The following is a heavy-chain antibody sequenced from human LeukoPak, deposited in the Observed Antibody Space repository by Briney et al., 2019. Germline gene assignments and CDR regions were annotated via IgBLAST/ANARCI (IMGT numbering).Heavy chain of an antibody. D-gene: IGHD1-26*01. CDR3: ARRGYHDYSGFDY. CDR2: ISSTGITT. Sequence: GGSLRLSCTASGFTFTNYAMSWVRQAPGKGLEWVSYISSTGITTYYADSVKGRFTISRDNAKNSLYLQMKSLRAEDTALYYCARRGYHDYSGFDYWGQGTLVTVSS. J-gene: IGHJ4*02. CDR1: GFTFTNYA. V-gene: IGHV3-48*03.